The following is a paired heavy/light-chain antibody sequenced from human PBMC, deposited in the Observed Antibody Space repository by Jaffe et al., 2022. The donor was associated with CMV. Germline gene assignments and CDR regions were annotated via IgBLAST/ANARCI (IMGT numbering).Light chain of an antibody. CDR1: PGVGNN. J-gene: IGKJ2*01. CDR2: DTS. V-gene: IGKV3-15*01. Sequence: ETLMTQSPGALSVSPGDTATLSCRASPGVGNNLAWYQQKPGQAPRLLIYDTSTRATGIPARFLGSGFGTQFTLTISSLQPEDFAVYYCQQYNNWPPNTFGQGTKLEI. CDR3: QQYNNWPPNT.
Heavy chain of an antibody. CDR3: ARAGWLELSPNAY. Sequence: QVQLVQSGAEVKKPGASVKVSCKASGYTFPNYYMHWVRQAPGQGLEWMGIINPTGGSPTYAQKFQGRVTMTSDTPTSTVYMELSSLRSEDTAVYYCARAGWLELSPNAYWGQGTLVTVSS. D-gene: IGHD1-7*01. V-gene: IGHV1-46*01. CDR2: INPTGGSP. CDR1: GYTFPNYY. J-gene: IGHJ4*02.